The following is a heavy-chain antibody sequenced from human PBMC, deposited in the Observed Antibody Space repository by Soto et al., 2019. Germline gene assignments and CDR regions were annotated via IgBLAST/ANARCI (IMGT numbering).Heavy chain of an antibody. CDR2: IYYSGST. CDR1: GGSFSSSTYY. J-gene: IGHJ4*02. V-gene: IGHV4-39*01. CDR3: ARTPGTAIDY. D-gene: IGHD2-21*02. Sequence: QLQLQESGPGLVKPSETLSLTCTVSGGSFSSSTYYWGWIRQPPGKGLEWIGSIYYSGSTYYNPSLKSRVTISVDTSKNQFSLKMSSVTAADTAVYYCARTPGTAIDYWGRGTLVTVSS.